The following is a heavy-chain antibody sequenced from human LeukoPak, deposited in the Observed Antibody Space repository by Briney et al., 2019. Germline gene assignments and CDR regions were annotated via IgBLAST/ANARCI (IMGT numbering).Heavy chain of an antibody. Sequence: PGGSLRLSCAASGFTFSTYWMHWVRQAPGKGLEWVAVISKDGVNKYFADSVKGRFTISRDNSKNTMYMQMNSLRVEDTALYYCASHGGLWGQGTLVTVSS. J-gene: IGHJ4*02. D-gene: IGHD5-12*01. V-gene: IGHV3-30-3*01. CDR2: ISKDGVNK. CDR1: GFTFSTYW. CDR3: ASHGGL.